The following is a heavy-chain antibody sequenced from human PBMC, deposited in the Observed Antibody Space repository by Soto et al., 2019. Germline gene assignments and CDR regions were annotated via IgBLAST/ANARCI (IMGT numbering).Heavy chain of an antibody. CDR2: ISGSGGST. J-gene: IGHJ6*02. CDR3: ANAFGGNSYHGMDV. CDR1: GFNFSSYA. V-gene: IGHV3-23*01. D-gene: IGHD3-16*01. Sequence: EVQLLESGGGLVHPGGSLRLSGAASGFNFSSYAMSWVRQAPGKGPEWGSSISGSGGSTFYADSVKGRFTISRDNSEDTMFLQMTSLRADDTALYYCANAFGGNSYHGMDVWGQGTTVTVSS.